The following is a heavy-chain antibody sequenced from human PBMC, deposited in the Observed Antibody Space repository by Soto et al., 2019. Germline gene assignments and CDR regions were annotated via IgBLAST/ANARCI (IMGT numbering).Heavy chain of an antibody. CDR1: GGSFSGYY. D-gene: IGHD4-4*01. Sequence: KPSETLSLTCAVCGGSFSGYYWSWIRQPPGKGLEWIGEINHSGSTNYNPSLKSRVTISVDTSKNQFSLKLSSVTAADTAVYYCARSTLTTLFVSTYNWLDPWGQGTLVTVSS. CDR3: ARSTLTTLFVSTYNWLDP. CDR2: INHSGST. V-gene: IGHV4-34*01. J-gene: IGHJ5*02.